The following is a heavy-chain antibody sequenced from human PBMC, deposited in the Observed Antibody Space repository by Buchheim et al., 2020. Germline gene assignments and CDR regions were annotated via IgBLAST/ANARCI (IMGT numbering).Heavy chain of an antibody. V-gene: IGHV3-7*03. CDR1: GFIFSNFR. Sequence: EVQLVESGGGLVQPGGSLRLSCVASGFIFSNFRMSWVRQAPGKGLEWVANTNKDASEILYVDSVRGRFTISRDNAKNSLFLQMSSLRAEDTSVYYCARSPSGLFYDVFDVWGQGT. J-gene: IGHJ3*01. D-gene: IGHD3-3*01. CDR3: ARSPSGLFYDVFDV. CDR2: TNKDASEI.